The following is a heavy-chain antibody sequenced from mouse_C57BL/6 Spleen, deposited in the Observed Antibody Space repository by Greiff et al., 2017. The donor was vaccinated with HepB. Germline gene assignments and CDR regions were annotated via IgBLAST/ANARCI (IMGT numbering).Heavy chain of an antibody. D-gene: IGHD2-2*01. J-gene: IGHJ2*01. CDR1: GYTFTSYW. CDR3: AIFNGYYFDY. Sequence: VQLKQPWAELVKPGASVKVSFKASGYTFTSYWMPWVKQKPGQSLEWIGRIHPSDSDTNYNQKFKGKATLTVDKSSSTAYMQLSSLTSEDSAVYYCAIFNGYYFDYWGQGTTLTVSS. V-gene: IGHV1-74*01. CDR2: IHPSDSDT.